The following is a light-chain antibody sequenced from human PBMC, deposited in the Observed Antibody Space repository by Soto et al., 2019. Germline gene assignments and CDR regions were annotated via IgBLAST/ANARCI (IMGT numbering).Light chain of an antibody. J-gene: IGKJ2*01. V-gene: IGKV3-15*01. CDR2: AAS. CDR1: QSVGSD. CDR3: QHYNNWPPEYT. Sequence: EIVMTQSPATLSVSPGGRVTLSCRASQSVGSDLAWYQQKPGQAPRLLIFAASARATGIPARFSGSGSGTEFTLPISSLQSEDFALYYCQHYNNWPPEYTFGQGTKLEIK.